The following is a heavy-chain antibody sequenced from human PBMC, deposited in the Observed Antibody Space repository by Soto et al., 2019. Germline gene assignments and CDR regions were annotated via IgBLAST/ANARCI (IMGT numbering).Heavy chain of an antibody. CDR3: ARAWYGGYERSFYYYYCGMDV. CDR1: GFTFSSYS. V-gene: IGHV3-21*04. Sequence: GSLRLPCACSGFTFSSYSMNWVRQAPGKGLEWVSSISSSSSYIYYADSVKGRFTISRDNAKNSLYLQMNSLRAEDTAVYYCARAWYGGYERSFYYYYCGMDVWGRGTAVTVS. CDR2: ISSSSSYI. D-gene: IGHD5-12*01. J-gene: IGHJ6*02.